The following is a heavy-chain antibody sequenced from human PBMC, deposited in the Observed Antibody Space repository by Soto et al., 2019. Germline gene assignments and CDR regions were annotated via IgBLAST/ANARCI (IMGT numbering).Heavy chain of an antibody. CDR2: ISAYDGNT. J-gene: IGHJ4*02. CDR3: ARACLSSTSCLRADY. D-gene: IGHD2-2*01. V-gene: IGHV1-18*01. Sequence: ASVKVSCKASGYTFTRCGISWVRQAPGQGLEWMGWISAYDGNTDYAQKLQGRVTMSTDTSTSTVHMELRSLTTDDTAVYYCARACLSSTSCLRADYWGQGTLVTVSS. CDR1: GYTFTRCG.